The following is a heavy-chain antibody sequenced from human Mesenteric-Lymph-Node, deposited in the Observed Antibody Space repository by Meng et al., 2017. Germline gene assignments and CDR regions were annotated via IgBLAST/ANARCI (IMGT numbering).Heavy chain of an antibody. V-gene: IGHV3-74*01. Sequence: GQLVESGGDLVQPGGSLRLSCAGSGFTFSSYWMHWVRQAPGKGLVWISRINTDGSSSSYADSVMGRFTISRDNAKNTLYLQLNSLRVEDTAIYYCTRAGSYRHDYWGQGTLVTVSS. CDR3: TRAGSYRHDY. CDR2: INTDGSSS. D-gene: IGHD3-16*01. CDR1: GFTFSSYW. J-gene: IGHJ4*02.